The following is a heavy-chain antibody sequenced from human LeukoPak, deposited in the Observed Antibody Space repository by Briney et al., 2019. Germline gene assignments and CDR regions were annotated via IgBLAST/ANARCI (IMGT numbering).Heavy chain of an antibody. V-gene: IGHV1-69*13. CDR1: GGTFSSYA. Sequence: ASVKVSCKASGGTFSSYAISWVRQAPGQGLEWMGGIIPIFGTANYAQKFQGRVTITADESTSTAYMELSSLRSEDTAVYYCARVAYYDYVWGSYRYTDAFDIWGQGTMVTVSS. J-gene: IGHJ3*02. CDR2: IIPIFGTA. D-gene: IGHD3-16*02. CDR3: ARVAYYDYVWGSYRYTDAFDI.